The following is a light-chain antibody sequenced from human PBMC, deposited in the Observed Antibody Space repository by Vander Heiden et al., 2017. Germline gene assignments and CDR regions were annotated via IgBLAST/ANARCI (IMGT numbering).Light chain of an antibody. CDR1: SSYVGGYNY. CDR3: CSYAGSYTFVV. J-gene: IGLJ2*01. V-gene: IGLV2-11*01. Sequence: SALTQPRSVSGSPGQSVTISCTGTSSYVGGYNYVSWYQQHTGKAPKLMIYDVSKRPSGVPDRFSGSKSGNTASLTISGLQAEEEADYYCCSYAGSYTFVVFGGGTKLTVL. CDR2: DVS.